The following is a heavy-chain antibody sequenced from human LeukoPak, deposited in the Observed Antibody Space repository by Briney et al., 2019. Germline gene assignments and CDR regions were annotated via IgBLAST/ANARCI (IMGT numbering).Heavy chain of an antibody. CDR3: ARDLNPTYYFGSSGPLFCY. V-gene: IGHV3-21*01. Sequence: PGGSLRLSCVASGFTFSTYNMNWVRQAPGKGLEWVSSISGSGTYTYYADSAKGRFSISRDNTKNSLYLQMNSLRAENTAVYYCARDLNPTYYFGSSGPLFCYWGQGTLVTVSS. D-gene: IGHD3-22*01. CDR2: ISGSGTYT. CDR1: GFTFSTYN. J-gene: IGHJ4*02.